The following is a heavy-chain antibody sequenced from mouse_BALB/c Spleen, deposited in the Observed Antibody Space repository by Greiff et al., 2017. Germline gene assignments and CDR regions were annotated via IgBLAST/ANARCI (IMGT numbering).Heavy chain of an antibody. Sequence: VKLMESGAELVRPGVSVKISCKGSGYTFTDYAMHWVKQSHAKSLEWIGVISTYYGDASYNQKFKGKATMTVDKSSSTAYMELARLTSEDSAIYYCAREYGNYVAWFAYWGQGTLVTVSA. CDR3: AREYGNYVAWFAY. V-gene: IGHV1S137*01. J-gene: IGHJ3*01. D-gene: IGHD2-10*02. CDR1: GYTFTDYA. CDR2: ISTYYGDA.